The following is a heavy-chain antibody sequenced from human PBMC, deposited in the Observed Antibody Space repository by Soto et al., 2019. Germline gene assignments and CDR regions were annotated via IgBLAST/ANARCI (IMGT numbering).Heavy chain of an antibody. J-gene: IGHJ5*02. CDR2: IIPIFGTT. V-gene: IGHV1-69*13. CDR1: GGTFSSYP. Sequence: SVKVSCKASGGTFSSYPLSWVRQAPGQGLEWMGGIIPIFGTTKYAQRFQGRVTFTADASTSTVYLELSSLRSEDTAMYYCARDPSTINKLIGVWFDPWGQGTLVTVSS. D-gene: IGHD4-4*01. CDR3: ARDPSTINKLIGVWFDP.